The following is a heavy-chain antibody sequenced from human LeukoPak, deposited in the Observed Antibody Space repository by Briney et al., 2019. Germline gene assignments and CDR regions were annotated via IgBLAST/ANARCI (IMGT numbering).Heavy chain of an antibody. D-gene: IGHD3-9*01. CDR2: IYPGDSDT. Sequence: GESLKISCKGSGYSFTSYWIGWVRQMPGKGLEWMGIIYPGDSDTRDSPSFQGQVTISADKSISTAYLQWSSLKASDTAMYYCARRLLRYFDWLSHDAFDIWGQGTMVTVSS. V-gene: IGHV5-51*01. CDR3: ARRLLRYFDWLSHDAFDI. CDR1: GYSFTSYW. J-gene: IGHJ3*02.